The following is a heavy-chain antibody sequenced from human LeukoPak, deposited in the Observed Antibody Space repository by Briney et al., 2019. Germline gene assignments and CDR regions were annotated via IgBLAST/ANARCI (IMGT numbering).Heavy chain of an antibody. J-gene: IGHJ1*01. CDR2: IHSDGSST. V-gene: IGHV3-74*01. CDR3: ARGGSTYFQH. Sequence: GGSLRLSCVASGFTLSSYWMHWVRQDPGKGLVWVSRIHSDGSSTNYADSVKGRHTISRDNAKNTLFLQMNSLRAEDTAVYYCARGGSTYFQHWGQGTLVTVSS. CDR1: GFTLSSYW. D-gene: IGHD5/OR15-5a*01.